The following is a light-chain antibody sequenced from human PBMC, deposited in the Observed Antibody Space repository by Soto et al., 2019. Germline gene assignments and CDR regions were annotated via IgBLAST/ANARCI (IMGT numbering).Light chain of an antibody. CDR2: YDN. J-gene: IGLJ1*01. V-gene: IGLV1-44*01. CDR3: AAWDDSLTGRL. Sequence: QSVLTQPPSASGTPGQRVTISCSGSNSNIGSNTVNWYQQLPGTAPKLLIYYDNLRPSGVPDRISGSKSGTSASLAISGLQSDDEADYYCAAWDDSLTGRLFGTGTKLTVL. CDR1: NSNIGSNT.